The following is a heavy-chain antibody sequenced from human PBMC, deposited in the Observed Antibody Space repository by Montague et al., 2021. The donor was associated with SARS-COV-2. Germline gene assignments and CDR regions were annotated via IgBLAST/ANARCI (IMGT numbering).Heavy chain of an antibody. D-gene: IGHD2-8*01. Sequence: SETLSLTCAVSGGSFSTYYWTWIRQPPGKGLEWIGETVHSGTTTYNPSLQSRLIISVDASKNQFSLTLNSVTAAATAVYYCARVNGWGMVFLVAVRRRNCYFDDWGRGTLVTVSS. CDR3: ARVNGWGMVFLVAVRRRNCYFDD. J-gene: IGHJ2*01. CDR1: GGSFSTYY. CDR2: TVHSGTT. V-gene: IGHV4-34*12.